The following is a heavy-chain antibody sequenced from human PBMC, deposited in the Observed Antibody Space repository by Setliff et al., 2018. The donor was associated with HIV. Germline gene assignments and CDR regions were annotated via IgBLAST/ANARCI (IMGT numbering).Heavy chain of an antibody. CDR3: AKEGYCSGGSCYSRWNYDYYYYMDV. CDR2: LWYDGGNE. V-gene: IGHV3-30*02. Sequence: PGGSLRLSCVASGLTFNRYWMSWVRQVPGKGLEWVAVLWYDGGNEYYADSVRGRFSISRDNSKNTLYLQMNSLRPDDTAVDYCAKEGYCSGGSCYSRWNYDYYYYMDVWGKGTTVTVSS. J-gene: IGHJ6*03. D-gene: IGHD2-15*01. CDR1: GLTFNRYW.